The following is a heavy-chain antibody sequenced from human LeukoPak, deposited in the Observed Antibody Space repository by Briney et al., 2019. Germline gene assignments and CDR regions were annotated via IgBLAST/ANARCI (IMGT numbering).Heavy chain of an antibody. CDR2: IYSGGST. Sequence: PGGSLRLSCAASGFTVSSNYMSWVRQAPGKGLEWVSVIYSGGSTYYADSVKGRFTISRDNSKNTLYLQMNSLRAEDTAVYYCAREVAASGLGYFDYWGQGTLVTVSS. CDR1: GFTVSSNY. CDR3: AREVAASGLGYFDY. D-gene: IGHD3-16*01. V-gene: IGHV3-53*01. J-gene: IGHJ4*02.